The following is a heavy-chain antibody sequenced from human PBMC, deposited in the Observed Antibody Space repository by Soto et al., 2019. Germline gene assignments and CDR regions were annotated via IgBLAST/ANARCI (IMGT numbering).Heavy chain of an antibody. V-gene: IGHV3-30*18. J-gene: IGHJ5*02. CDR3: AKDDNWNQYNWFDP. CDR1: GFTFSSYG. D-gene: IGHD1-20*01. Sequence: PGGSLRLSCAASGFTFSSYGMHWVRQAPGKGLEWVAVISYDGSNKYYADSVKGRFTISRDNSKNTLYLQMNSLRAEDTAVYYCAKDDNWNQYNWFDPWGQGTLVTLSS. CDR2: ISYDGSNK.